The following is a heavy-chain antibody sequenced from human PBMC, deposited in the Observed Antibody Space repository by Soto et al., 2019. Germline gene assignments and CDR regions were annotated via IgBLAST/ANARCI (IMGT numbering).Heavy chain of an antibody. Sequence: QVQLVQSGAEVKKPGASVKVSCKASGYTFTSYDINWVRQATGLGLEWMGWMNPNSGNTGYAQKFQGRVTMTRNTSISTAYMELSSLRSEDTAVYYCATDSSGWYSFDYWGQGTLVTVSS. CDR3: ATDSSGWYSFDY. V-gene: IGHV1-8*01. J-gene: IGHJ4*02. D-gene: IGHD6-19*01. CDR2: MNPNSGNT. CDR1: GYTFTSYD.